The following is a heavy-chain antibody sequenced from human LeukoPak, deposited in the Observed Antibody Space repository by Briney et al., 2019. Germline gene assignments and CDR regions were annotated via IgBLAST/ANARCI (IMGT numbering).Heavy chain of an antibody. V-gene: IGHV3-23*01. Sequence: GGSLRLSCAASGFTFSSYAMSWVRQAPGKGLEWVSAISGSGGSTYYADSVKGRFTISRDNSKNTLYLQMNGLRAEDTAVYYCAKPLHYYGSGSYDYWGQGTLVTVSS. CDR2: ISGSGGST. CDR3: AKPLHYYGSGSYDY. CDR1: GFTFSSYA. D-gene: IGHD3-10*01. J-gene: IGHJ4*02.